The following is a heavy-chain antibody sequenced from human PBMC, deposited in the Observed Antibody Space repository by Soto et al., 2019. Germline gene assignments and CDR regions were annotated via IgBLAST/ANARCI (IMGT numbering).Heavy chain of an antibody. D-gene: IGHD5-12*01. CDR2: ISPDNGNT. CDR1: GYTFTIYG. V-gene: IGHV1-18*01. J-gene: IGHJ6*02. CDR3: ARALGYSGYAGMDV. Sequence: QVQLVQSGGEVKKPGASMKVSCKASGYTFTIYGINWVRQAPGQGLEWMGWISPDNGNTNYAQKLQGRVTMTTDTSTSTAYMELRSLRSDDTAVYYCARALGYSGYAGMDVWGQGTPVTVSS.